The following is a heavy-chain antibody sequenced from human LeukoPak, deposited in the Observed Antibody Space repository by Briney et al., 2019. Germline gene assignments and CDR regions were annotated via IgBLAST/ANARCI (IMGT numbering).Heavy chain of an antibody. D-gene: IGHD3-10*01. CDR1: GYTFTSYG. J-gene: IGHJ3*02. CDR2: ISVYNGNT. Sequence: GASVKVSCKASGYTFTSYGISWVRQAPGQGLEWMGWISVYNGNTNYAQKFQDRVTMTTDTSTSTAYMELSSLRSEDTAVYYCAYGSGSYYAFDIWGQGTMVTVSS. CDR3: AYGSGSYYAFDI. V-gene: IGHV1-18*01.